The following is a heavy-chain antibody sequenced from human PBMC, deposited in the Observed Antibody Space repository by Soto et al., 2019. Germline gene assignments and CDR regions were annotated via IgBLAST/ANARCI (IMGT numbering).Heavy chain of an antibody. V-gene: IGHV2-5*02. D-gene: IGHD3-16*01. CDR1: GFSLSTSGVG. J-gene: IGHJ3*02. CDR3: AHSRVDAYYDCIWGPMLAFDI. CDR2: IYWDDDK. Sequence: QITLKESGPTLVKPTQTLTLTCTFSGFSLSTSGVGVGWIRQPPGKALEWLALIYWDDDKRYSPSLKSRLTISKETSKNLVVRTKTNMDPVDTATYYCAHSRVDAYYDCIWGPMLAFDIWGQGTMVTVSA.